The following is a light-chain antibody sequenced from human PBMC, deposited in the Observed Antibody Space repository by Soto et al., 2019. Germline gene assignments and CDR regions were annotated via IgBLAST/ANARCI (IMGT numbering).Light chain of an antibody. CDR3: SSYAGSNNLI. CDR1: SGDVGGYNF. Sequence: QSALTQPPSASGSPGQSVTISCTGTSGDVGGYNFVSWYQQLPGKAPKLMIYEVTKRPSGVPDRFSASKSGNTASLTVPGLQVEDEADYYRSSYAGSNNLIFGGGTKLTVL. CDR2: EVT. J-gene: IGLJ2*01. V-gene: IGLV2-8*01.